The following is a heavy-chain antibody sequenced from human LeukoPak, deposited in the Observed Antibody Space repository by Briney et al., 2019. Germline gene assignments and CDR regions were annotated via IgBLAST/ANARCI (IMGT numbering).Heavy chain of an antibody. J-gene: IGHJ4*02. Sequence: PSETLSLTCSVSVGTINNNHWSWLRQPPGKGLEWIGYIYYSGTTNYNPSLRSRVTISLDTSKKQFSLKLTSVTTADTAVYYCARGAGWYEYWGQGTLVTVSS. CDR1: VGTINNNH. CDR3: ARGAGWYEY. D-gene: IGHD6-19*01. CDR2: IYYSGTT. V-gene: IGHV4-59*08.